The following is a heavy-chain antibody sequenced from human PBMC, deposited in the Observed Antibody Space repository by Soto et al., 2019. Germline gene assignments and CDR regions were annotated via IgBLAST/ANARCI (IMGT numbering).Heavy chain of an antibody. D-gene: IGHD6-6*01. CDR2: INPSGGST. CDR3: ARDQEGAARRREYYYGMDV. Sequence: GASVKVSCKASGYTFTSYYMHWVRQAPGQGLEWMGIINPSGGSTSYAQKFQGRVTMTRDTPTSTVYMELSSLRSEDTAVYYCARDQEGAARRREYYYGMDVWSQGTTVTVSS. V-gene: IGHV1-46*01. CDR1: GYTFTSYY. J-gene: IGHJ6*02.